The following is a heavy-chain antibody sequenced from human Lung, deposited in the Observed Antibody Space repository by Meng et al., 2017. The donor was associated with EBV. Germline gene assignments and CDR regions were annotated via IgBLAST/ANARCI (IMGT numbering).Heavy chain of an antibody. D-gene: IGHD4-17*01. CDR2: ISYDGSNK. J-gene: IGHJ5*02. CDR1: GFTFSSYA. CDR3: ARDNDYGDYNWFDP. V-gene: IGHV3-30-3*01. Sequence: QVQLVESGGGVVQPGRSLRLSCSASGFTFSSYAMHWVRQAPGKGLEWAAVISYDGSNKYYADSVKGRFTISRDNSKNTLYLQMNSLRAEDTAVYYCARDNDYGDYNWFDPWGQGTLVTVSS.